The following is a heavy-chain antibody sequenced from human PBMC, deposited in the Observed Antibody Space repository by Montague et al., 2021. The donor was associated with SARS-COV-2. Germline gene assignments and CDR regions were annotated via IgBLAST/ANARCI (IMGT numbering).Heavy chain of an antibody. CDR2: IKQDAGEK. CDR1: GFAFGNFW. CDR3: ATAGSGSYYYYKYGMDV. Sequence: SLRLSCAASGFAFGNFWKSWIRQAPGKGLEWVANIKQDAGEKYYGESVQGRFTTSRDNAKKSLYLQMNSLRVEDTAVYYCATAGSGSYYYYKYGMDVWGQGTTVTVS. V-gene: IGHV3-7*01. D-gene: IGHD3-10*01. J-gene: IGHJ6*02.